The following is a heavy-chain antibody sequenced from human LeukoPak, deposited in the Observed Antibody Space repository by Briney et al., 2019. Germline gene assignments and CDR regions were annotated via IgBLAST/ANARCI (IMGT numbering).Heavy chain of an antibody. Sequence: SETLSLTCTVSGYSITSGYYWVWIRQPPGKGLEWIGAVYHSGSTYYNPSLKSRVAISVDTSKNQFSPKLYSVTAADTAVYFCARSGPYYYHYLDVWGKGTTVTVSS. V-gene: IGHV4-38-2*02. CDR3: ARSGPYYYHYLDV. D-gene: IGHD3-10*01. J-gene: IGHJ6*03. CDR1: GYSITSGYY. CDR2: VYHSGST.